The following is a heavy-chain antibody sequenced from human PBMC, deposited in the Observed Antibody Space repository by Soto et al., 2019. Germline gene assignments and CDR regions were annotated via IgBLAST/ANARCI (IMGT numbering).Heavy chain of an antibody. J-gene: IGHJ4*02. CDR1: GGSISSSSYY. CDR2: IYYSGST. V-gene: IGHV4-39*01. D-gene: IGHD5-18*01. CDR3: ARRDTKDPYYFDY. Sequence: QLQLQESGPGLVKPSETLSLTCTVSGGSISSSSYYWSWIRQPPGKGLEWIGSIYYSGSTYYNPSLKSRVTVSVDTSKNQFSLKLSSVTAADTAVYYCARRDTKDPYYFDYWGQGTLVTVSS.